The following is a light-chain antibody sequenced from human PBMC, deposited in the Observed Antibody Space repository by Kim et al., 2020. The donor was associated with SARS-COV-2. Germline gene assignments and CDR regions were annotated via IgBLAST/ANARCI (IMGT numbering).Light chain of an antibody. Sequence: QLVLTQPPSASASLGASVTLTCTLSSGYSNYKVDWYQQRPGKGPRFVMRVGTGGIVGSKGDGIPDRFSVLSSGLNRYLTIKNIQEEDESDYHCGADHGSGSNFVVVFGGGTQLTVL. CDR1: SGYSNYK. J-gene: IGLJ2*01. CDR3: GADHGSGSNFVVV. CDR2: VGTGGIVG. V-gene: IGLV9-49*01.